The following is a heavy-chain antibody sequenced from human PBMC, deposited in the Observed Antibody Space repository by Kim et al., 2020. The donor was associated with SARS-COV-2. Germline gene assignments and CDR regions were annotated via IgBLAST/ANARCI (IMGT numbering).Heavy chain of an antibody. CDR3: ARGRFCSSSNCYSYMDV. D-gene: IGHD2-2*01. Sequence: SVKGRLTISRDNSKNTLYLQMNSLRADDTAVYFCARGRFCSSSNCYSYMDVWGKGTTVIVSS. V-gene: IGHV3-30*07. J-gene: IGHJ6*03.